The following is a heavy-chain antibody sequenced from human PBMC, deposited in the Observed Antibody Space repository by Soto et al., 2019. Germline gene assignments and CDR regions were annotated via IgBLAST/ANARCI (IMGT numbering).Heavy chain of an antibody. CDR2: ISAYNGNT. D-gene: IGHD3-3*01. J-gene: IGHJ3*02. Sequence: ASVKVSWKASGYTFTSYGISWVRQAPGQGLEWMGWISAYNGNTNYAQKLQGRVTMTTDTSTSTAYMELRSLRSDDTAVYYCARDVVGDYDFWSGYQHHAFDIWGQGTMVTVSS. CDR1: GYTFTSYG. CDR3: ARDVVGDYDFWSGYQHHAFDI. V-gene: IGHV1-18*04.